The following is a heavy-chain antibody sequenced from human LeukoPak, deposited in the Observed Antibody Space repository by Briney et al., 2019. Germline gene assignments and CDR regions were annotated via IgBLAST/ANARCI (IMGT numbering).Heavy chain of an antibody. CDR1: GFTFSSYE. V-gene: IGHV3-21*01. CDR2: ISSSSSYI. D-gene: IGHD6-13*01. Sequence: GGSLRLSCAASGFTFSSYEMNWVRQAPGKGLEWVSSISSSSSYIYYADSVKGRFTISRDNAKNSLYLQMNSLRAEDTAVYYCARERDYSSSWYRFRYYFDYWGQGTLVTVSS. J-gene: IGHJ4*02. CDR3: ARERDYSSSWYRFRYYFDY.